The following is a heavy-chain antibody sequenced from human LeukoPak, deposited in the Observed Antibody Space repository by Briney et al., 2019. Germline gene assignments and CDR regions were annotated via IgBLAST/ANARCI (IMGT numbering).Heavy chain of an antibody. CDR3: ARDGVGGWRGGGFDY. Sequence: HTGGSLRLSCAASGFSFSNFSMHWVRQAPGKGLEWVAVTSYDGTNNYYADSVKGRLTISRDNAKNTLYLQMNSLRLEDTAVYYCARDGVGGWRGGGFDYWGQGTLVTVSS. J-gene: IGHJ4*02. V-gene: IGHV3-30-3*01. CDR2: TSYDGTNN. CDR1: GFSFSNFS. D-gene: IGHD6-19*01.